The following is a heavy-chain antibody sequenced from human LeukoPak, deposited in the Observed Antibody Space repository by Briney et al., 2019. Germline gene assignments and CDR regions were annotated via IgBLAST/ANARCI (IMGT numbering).Heavy chain of an antibody. CDR2: IYYSGST. D-gene: IGHD3-16*02. CDR1: GGSISSSSYY. V-gene: IGHV4-39*01. CDR3: ARISELRLGELSFDY. Sequence: SETLSLTCTVSGGSISSSSYYWGWIRQPPGEGLEWTGSIYYSGSTYYNPSLKSRVTISVDTSKNQFSLKLSSVTAADTAVYYCARISELRLGELSFDYWGQGTLVTVSS. J-gene: IGHJ4*02.